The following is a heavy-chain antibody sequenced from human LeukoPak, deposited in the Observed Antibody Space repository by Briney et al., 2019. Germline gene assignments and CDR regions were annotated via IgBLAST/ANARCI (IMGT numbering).Heavy chain of an antibody. Sequence: SETLSLTCAVYGGSFSGYYWSWIGQPPGKGVEWIGEINHSGSTNYNPSLKSRVTISVDTSNNHFSLKLSSVTAADTAVYYCASPGSVGDTGMPDYWGQGTLVTVSS. D-gene: IGHD5-18*01. CDR1: GGSFSGYY. CDR2: INHSGST. CDR3: ASPGSVGDTGMPDY. V-gene: IGHV4-34*01. J-gene: IGHJ4*02.